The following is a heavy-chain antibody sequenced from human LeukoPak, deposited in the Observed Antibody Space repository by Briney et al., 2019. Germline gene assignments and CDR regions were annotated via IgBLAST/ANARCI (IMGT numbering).Heavy chain of an antibody. CDR2: ISGTGDTT. Sequence: GGSLRLSCAASGFTFSNYAMSWVRQAPGEGLEWVSTISGTGDTTYYADSLKGRLTISRDNSKNTLYLQMSSLRADDTAVYYCTKGGWGTVLDYWGQGTLVTVSS. V-gene: IGHV3-23*01. J-gene: IGHJ4*02. D-gene: IGHD3-10*01. CDR1: GFTFSNYA. CDR3: TKGGWGTVLDY.